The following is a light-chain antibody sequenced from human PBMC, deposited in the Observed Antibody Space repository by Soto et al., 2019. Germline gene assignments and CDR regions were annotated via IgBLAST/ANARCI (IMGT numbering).Light chain of an antibody. V-gene: IGKV1-27*01. Sequence: DIQMTQSPSSLSASVGDTVTITCRASQGISNYLAWYQQKPGQVPNLLIYAASTLQSVVPSRFSGSGSGTDFTLTISSLRPEDVATCYCQKYNNAPRTCAQGTKVEI. CDR1: QGISNY. CDR2: AAS. CDR3: QKYNNAPRT. J-gene: IGKJ1*01.